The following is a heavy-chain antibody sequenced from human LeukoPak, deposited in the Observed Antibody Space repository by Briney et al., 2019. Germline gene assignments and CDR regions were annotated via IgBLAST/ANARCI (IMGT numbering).Heavy chain of an antibody. J-gene: IGHJ4*02. V-gene: IGHV3-21*01. CDR2: ISSSNNYI. CDR1: GFTFSNYN. Sequence: GGSLRLSCAASGFTFSNYNMNWVRQAPGKGLEWVSSISSSNNYIYYADSVKGRFTISRDNAKNSLYLQMNSLRAEDTAVYYCARRLDNWGQGTLVTVSS. CDR3: ARRLDN.